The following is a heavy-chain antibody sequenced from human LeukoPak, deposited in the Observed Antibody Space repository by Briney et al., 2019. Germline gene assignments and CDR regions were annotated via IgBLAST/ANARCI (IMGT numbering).Heavy chain of an antibody. D-gene: IGHD5-24*01. CDR1: GGSLSGYY. V-gene: IGHV4-34*01. CDR2: INQSGST. Sequence: SETLSLTCAVYGGSLSGYYWSWIRQPPGKGLEWIGEINQSGSTNYNPSLKSRVTISVDTSKNQFSLKLSSVTAADTAVYYCAISRDGYNNFDYWGQGTLVTVPS. CDR3: AISRDGYNNFDY. J-gene: IGHJ4*02.